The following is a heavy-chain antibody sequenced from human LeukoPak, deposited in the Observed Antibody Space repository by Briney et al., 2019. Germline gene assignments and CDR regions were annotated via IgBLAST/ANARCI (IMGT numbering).Heavy chain of an antibody. CDR2: IKQDGSEK. J-gene: IGHJ4*02. CDR1: GFTFSSYW. V-gene: IGHV3-7*03. Sequence: GGSLRLSCAASGFTFSSYWMGWVRQAPGKGLEWVANIKQDGSEKYYVDSVKGRFTISRDNAKNSLYLQMNSLRAEDTAVYYCAKDLEMATIIQTNSPFDYWGQGTLVTVSS. CDR3: AKDLEMATIIQTNSPFDY. D-gene: IGHD5-24*01.